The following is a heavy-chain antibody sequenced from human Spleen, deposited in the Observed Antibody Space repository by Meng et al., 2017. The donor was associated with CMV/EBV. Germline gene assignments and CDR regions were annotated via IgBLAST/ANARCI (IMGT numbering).Heavy chain of an antibody. V-gene: IGHV1-46*01. J-gene: IGHJ4*02. D-gene: IGHD6-13*01. CDR1: GSTFTSCY. CDR2: INPSGGST. CDR3: AREDGGSSWYLYGY. Sequence: KAAGSTFTSCYMPWVRQAPGQGLEWMGIINPSGGSTSYAQKFQGRVTMTRDTSTSTVYMELSSLRSEDTAVYYCAREDGGSSWYLYGYWGQGTLVTVSS.